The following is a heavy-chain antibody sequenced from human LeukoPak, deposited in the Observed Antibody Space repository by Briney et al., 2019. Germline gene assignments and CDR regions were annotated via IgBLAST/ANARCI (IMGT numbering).Heavy chain of an antibody. J-gene: IGHJ4*02. V-gene: IGHV4-61*05. D-gene: IGHD6-19*01. CDR2: IYYSGST. CDR3: VRHSGSGWYPFDY. Sequence: PSETLSLTCTVSGGSISSSSYYWGWIRQPPGKGLEWIGYIYYSGSTNYSPSLKSRVTMSLDTSKNQLSLKLSSVTAADTAVYYCVRHSGSGWYPFDYWGQGTLVTVSS. CDR1: GGSISSSSYY.